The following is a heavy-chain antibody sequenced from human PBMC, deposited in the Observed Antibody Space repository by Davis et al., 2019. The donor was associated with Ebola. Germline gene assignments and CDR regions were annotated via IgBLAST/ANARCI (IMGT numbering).Heavy chain of an antibody. CDR2: INRDGTTK. D-gene: IGHD2-15*01. CDR1: GFTFSDNW. J-gene: IGHJ4*02. Sequence: HTGGSLRLFCGVSGFTFSDNWMSWVRQVPGKGLVWVSSINRDGTTKTYADSVKGRFTVSRDNANSMLYLQLSSLRVEDTAVYYCASYVVGWGRGTLVTVSS. CDR3: ASYVVG. V-gene: IGHV3-74*01.